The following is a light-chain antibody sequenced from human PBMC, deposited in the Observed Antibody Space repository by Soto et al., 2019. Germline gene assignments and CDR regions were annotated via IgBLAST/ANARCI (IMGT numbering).Light chain of an antibody. Sequence: QSVLTQPPSAYGTPGQRVTISCSGSGSSIGTNTVNWYRQLPGTAPKLLIYGDNQRPSGVPDRFSGSKSGTSASLAISGLQSEDEAEYYCAPWDGSLNNVLFGGGTKLTVL. CDR1: GSSIGTNT. J-gene: IGLJ2*01. V-gene: IGLV1-44*01. CDR3: APWDGSLNNVL. CDR2: GDN.